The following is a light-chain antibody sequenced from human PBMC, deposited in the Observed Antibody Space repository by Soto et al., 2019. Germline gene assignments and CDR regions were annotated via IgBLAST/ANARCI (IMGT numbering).Light chain of an antibody. Sequence: EIVLTQSRATLSLSPGETATLSCRASQSVSSSYLAWYQQKPGQAPRLLIYGASSRATGIPDRFSGSGSGTDFILTISRLEPEDFAVYYCQQYGSSRTFGQGTKVDI. V-gene: IGKV3-20*01. CDR2: GAS. CDR1: QSVSSSY. J-gene: IGKJ1*01. CDR3: QQYGSSRT.